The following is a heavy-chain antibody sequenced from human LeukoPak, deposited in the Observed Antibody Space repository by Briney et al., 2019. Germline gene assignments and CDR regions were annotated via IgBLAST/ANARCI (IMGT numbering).Heavy chain of an antibody. J-gene: IGHJ4*02. CDR2: ISTSGSST. V-gene: IGHV3-23*01. CDR1: GFTFSSYA. CDR3: AKGSGSCSNLPFDY. Sequence: QPGGSLRLSCAASGFTFSSYAMSWVRQAPGKGLEWVSTISTSGSSTYYADSVKGRFTISRDNSKNTLFLQMNSLRPEDTAIYYCAKGSGSCSNLPFDYWGQGNLVTVSS. D-gene: IGHD3-10*01.